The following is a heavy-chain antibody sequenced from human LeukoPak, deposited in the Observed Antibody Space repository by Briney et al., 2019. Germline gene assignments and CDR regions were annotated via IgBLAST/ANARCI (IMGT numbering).Heavy chain of an antibody. J-gene: IGHJ4*02. D-gene: IGHD3-10*01. CDR2: IKQDGSEK. CDR3: AREEYYYGSGSRHPIDY. CDR1: GFTFSSYW. V-gene: IGHV3-7*01. Sequence: GGSLRLSCAASGFTFSSYWMSWDREAPGKGLEWVANIKQDGSEKYYVDSVKGRFTISRDNAKNSLYLQMNSLRAEDTAVYYCAREEYYYGSGSRHPIDYWGQGTLVTVSS.